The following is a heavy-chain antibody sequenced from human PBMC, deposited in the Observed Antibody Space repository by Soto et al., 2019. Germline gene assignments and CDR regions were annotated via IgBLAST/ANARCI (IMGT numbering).Heavy chain of an antibody. V-gene: IGHV3-30*18. CDR3: AKVAYGEAYYPRVDY. Sequence: GGSLRLSCAASGFTFSSYGMHWVRQAPGKGLEWVAVISYDGSNKYYADSVKGRFTISRDNSKNTLYLQMNSLRAEDTAVYYCAKVAYGEAYYPRVDYWGQGTLVTVSS. J-gene: IGHJ4*02. CDR1: GFTFSSYG. D-gene: IGHD4-17*01. CDR2: ISYDGSNK.